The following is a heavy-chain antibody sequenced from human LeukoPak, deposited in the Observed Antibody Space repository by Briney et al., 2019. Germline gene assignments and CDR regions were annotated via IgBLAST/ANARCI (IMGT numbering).Heavy chain of an antibody. Sequence: SETLSLTCTVSGGSISSYYWSWIRQPPGKGLEWIGYIYYSGSTHYNPSLKSRVTISVDTSKNQFSLKLTSVTAADTAVYYCALLLWFGELPKGDVWGKGTTVTVSS. CDR3: ALLLWFGELPKGDV. V-gene: IGHV4-59*12. D-gene: IGHD3-10*01. J-gene: IGHJ6*04. CDR2: IYYSGST. CDR1: GGSISSYY.